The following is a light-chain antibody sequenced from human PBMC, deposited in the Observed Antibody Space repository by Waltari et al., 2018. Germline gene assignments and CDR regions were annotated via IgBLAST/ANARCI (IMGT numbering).Light chain of an antibody. CDR1: QSVTRNY. J-gene: IGKJ1*01. V-gene: IGKV3-20*01. CDR3: QKYGTSPRT. Sequence: EIVLTQSPGTLSLSPGGRATLSCRASQSVTRNYLAWYQQKPGQAPRLLMFGASTRATGIPDRFSGSGSGTDFTLTISRLEPEDFAVYYCQKYGTSPRTFGQGTKVEIK. CDR2: GAS.